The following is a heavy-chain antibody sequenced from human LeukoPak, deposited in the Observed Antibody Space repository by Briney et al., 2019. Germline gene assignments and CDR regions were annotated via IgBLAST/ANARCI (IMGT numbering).Heavy chain of an antibody. J-gene: IGHJ4*02. D-gene: IGHD3-10*01. CDR2: VSGSGGST. CDR1: GFTFSSNA. V-gene: IGHV3-23*01. CDR3: ARGKGHDTSSTDY. Sequence: GGSLRLSCAASGFTFSSNAMSWVRQAPRKGLEWVSTVSGSGGSTYYADSVKGRFTISRDNSKNTLYLQMNSLRAEDTAVYYCARGKGHDTSSTDYWGQGTLVTVSP.